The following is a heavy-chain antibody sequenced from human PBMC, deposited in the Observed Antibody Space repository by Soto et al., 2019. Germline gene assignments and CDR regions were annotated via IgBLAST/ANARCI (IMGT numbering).Heavy chain of an antibody. CDR3: ARGGSSWSGAWYFDL. CDR2: IYYSGSA. CDR1: GGSISHYY. V-gene: IGHV4-59*01. Sequence: QVQLQESGPGLVKPSETLSLTCTVSGGSISHYYWSWIRQPPGKGLEWIGYIYYSGSANYNPSLKSRVLISVDTAKNQFSLKLSSVTAADTAVYFCARGGSSWSGAWYFDLWGRGPLVTVSS. J-gene: IGHJ2*01. D-gene: IGHD6-13*01.